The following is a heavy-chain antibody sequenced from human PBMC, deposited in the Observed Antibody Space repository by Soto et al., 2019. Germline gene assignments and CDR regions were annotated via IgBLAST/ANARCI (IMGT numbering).Heavy chain of an antibody. V-gene: IGHV3-7*01. CDR3: ERVGATGGDFDI. CDR2: IKQGGSEK. J-gene: IGHJ3*02. CDR1: GFASSSYW. D-gene: IGHD1-26*01. Sequence: EVQLVESGGGLVQPGGSLRLSCAASGFASSSYWMSWVRQAPGKGLEWVANIKQGGSEKYYVDSVKGRFTLSRDNAKNSLYLQMNSLRAEDTAGYYCERVGATGGDFDIWGQGTMFTVSS.